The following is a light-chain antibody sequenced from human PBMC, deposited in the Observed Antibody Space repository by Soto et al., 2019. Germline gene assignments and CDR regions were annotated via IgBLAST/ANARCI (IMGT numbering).Light chain of an antibody. J-gene: IGKJ2*01. CDR1: QSVSTSY. CDR3: QQYGSSPPLYT. CDR2: GAS. V-gene: IGKV3-20*01. Sequence: EIMLTQSPGTLSLSPGERATLSCRASQSVSTSYLAWYQHKPGQPPRLLIYGASSRATGIPDRFSGSGSGTDFTLTISRLEPEDFVVYYCQQYGSSPPLYTFGQGTKLAI.